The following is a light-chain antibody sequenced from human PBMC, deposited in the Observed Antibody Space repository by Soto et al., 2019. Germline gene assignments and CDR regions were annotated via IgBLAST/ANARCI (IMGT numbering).Light chain of an antibody. Sequence: EIVLTQSPGTLSVSRGETATLSCRASQYIGSNLAWYQQKPGQAPGLLIYGASTRATGIPDRFSGSGSGTDFTLTISRLEPEDFAVYYCQQYGSSPFTFGPGTKVDIK. CDR1: QYIGSN. CDR3: QQYGSSPFT. J-gene: IGKJ3*01. CDR2: GAS. V-gene: IGKV3-20*01.